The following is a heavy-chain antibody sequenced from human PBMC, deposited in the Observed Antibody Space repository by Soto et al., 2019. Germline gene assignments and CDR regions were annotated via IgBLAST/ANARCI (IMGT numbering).Heavy chain of an antibody. J-gene: IGHJ4*02. CDR3: AKDLTVWYYDSSGQPDNDY. CDR2: ISYDGSNK. CDR1: GFTFSSYG. V-gene: IGHV3-30*18. D-gene: IGHD3-22*01. Sequence: QVQLVESGGGVVQPGRSLRLSCAASGFTFSSYGMHWVRQAPGKGLEWVAVISYDGSNKYYADSVKGRFTISRDNFKNTLYLQMNSLRAEDTAVYYCAKDLTVWYYDSSGQPDNDYWGQGTLVTVSS.